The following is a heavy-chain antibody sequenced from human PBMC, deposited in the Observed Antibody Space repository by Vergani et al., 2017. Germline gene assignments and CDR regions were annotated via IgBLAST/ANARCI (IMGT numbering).Heavy chain of an antibody. Sequence: EVQLVESGGGLVQPGGSLRLSCAASGFTFSSYWMSWVRQAPGKGLEWVANIKQDGSEKYYVDSVKGRFTISRDNAKNSLYLQMNSLRAEDTAVDYCARDFLDCGGDCYYNWFDPWGQGTLVTVSS. D-gene: IGHD2-21*02. CDR1: GFTFSSYW. CDR2: IKQDGSEK. V-gene: IGHV3-7*01. J-gene: IGHJ5*02. CDR3: ARDFLDCGGDCYYNWFDP.